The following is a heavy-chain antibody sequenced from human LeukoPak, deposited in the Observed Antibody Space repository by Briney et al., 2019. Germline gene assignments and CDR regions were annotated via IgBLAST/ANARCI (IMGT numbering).Heavy chain of an antibody. Sequence: ASVKVSCRASGYTFSTYYIHWVRQAPGQGLEWMGIVNPSGGSTTYAQKFQGRVTMTRDTSTRTVYMELSSLESEDTAVYYCARDGIFDYWGQGTLVTVSS. J-gene: IGHJ4*02. CDR1: GYTFSTYY. V-gene: IGHV1-46*01. CDR2: VNPSGGST. D-gene: IGHD1-1*01. CDR3: ARDGIFDY.